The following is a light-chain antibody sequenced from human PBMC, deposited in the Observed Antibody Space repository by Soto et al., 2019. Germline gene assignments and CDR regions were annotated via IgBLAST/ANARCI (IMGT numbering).Light chain of an antibody. CDR1: SSDVGGYNY. Sequence: QSALTQPPSASGSPGHSVTISCTGTSSDVGGYNYVSWYQQHPGKAPKLMIYEVSKRPSGVPDRFSGSKSGNTASLTVSGLQAEDEADYYCSSYAGSSYVFGTGTKLTVL. CDR3: SSYAGSSYV. J-gene: IGLJ1*01. CDR2: EVS. V-gene: IGLV2-8*01.